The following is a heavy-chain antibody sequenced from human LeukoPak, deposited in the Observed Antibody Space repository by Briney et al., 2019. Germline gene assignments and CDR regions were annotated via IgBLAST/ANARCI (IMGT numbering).Heavy chain of an antibody. CDR1: GFTFDDYA. Sequence: PGGSLRLSCAASGFTFDDYAMHWVRQAPGKGLEWVSGISWNSGRINYADSVKGRFTISRDSAKNSLYLQMNSLTAEDTAVYFCARDDYGDYQGFQLWGQGTLVTVSS. CDR2: ISWNSGRI. V-gene: IGHV3-9*01. J-gene: IGHJ1*01. CDR3: ARDDYGDYQGFQL. D-gene: IGHD4-17*01.